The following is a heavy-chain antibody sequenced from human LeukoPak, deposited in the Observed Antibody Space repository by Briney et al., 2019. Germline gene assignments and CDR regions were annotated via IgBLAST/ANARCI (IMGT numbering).Heavy chain of an antibody. J-gene: IGHJ4*02. Sequence: PGGSLRLSCAASGFTFSNYAMRWVRQDPGKGLAWVSTVSGSGATTYYADSVKGRFTISRDNAKNSLYLLMNSLRADDTAVYYCARDRPTGASRVFLVQWGQGTLVTVPS. CDR1: GFTFSNYA. CDR2: VSGSGATT. CDR3: ARDRPTGASRVFLVQ. D-gene: IGHD2-8*02. V-gene: IGHV3-23*01.